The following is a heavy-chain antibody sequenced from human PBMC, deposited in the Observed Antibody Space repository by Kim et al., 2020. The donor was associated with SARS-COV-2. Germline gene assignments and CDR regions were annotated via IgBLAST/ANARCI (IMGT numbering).Heavy chain of an antibody. D-gene: IGHD3-3*01. CDR2: ISGSCGST. CDR1: GFTFSSYA. CDR3: PKDPHYAFWSGYVFDY. J-gene: IGHJ4*02. V-gene: IGHV3-23*01. Sequence: GGSRRLSCAASGFTFSSYAMSWVRQAPGKGLEWVSAISGSCGSTYYADSVKGRFTIYRDNSKNTLYLQMNSLRAEYTAVYYCPKDPHYAFWSGYVFDYCGQGTLVTVSS.